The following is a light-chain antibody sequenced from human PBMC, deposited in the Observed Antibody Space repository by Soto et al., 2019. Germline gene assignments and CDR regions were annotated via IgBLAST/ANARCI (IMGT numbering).Light chain of an antibody. CDR2: GAS. V-gene: IGKV1-6*01. CDR1: QGIRTE. J-gene: IGKJ1*01. Sequence: AIQMTQSPSSLSASVGDRVTITCRASQGIRTELGWYQQKPGKAPKLLIYGASTLQSGVPSRFSGSGSGTDFTLIISSLQPEDFATYYCLQDYNYARTFGQGTKVEIK. CDR3: LQDYNYART.